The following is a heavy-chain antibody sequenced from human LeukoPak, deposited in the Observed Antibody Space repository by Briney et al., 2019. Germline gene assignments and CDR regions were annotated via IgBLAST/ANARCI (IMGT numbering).Heavy chain of an antibody. CDR1: GYTFTSYG. Sequence: ASVKVSCKASGYTFTSYGISWVRQAPGQGLEWMGWISAYNGNTNYAQKLQGRVTMTTDTSTSTAYMELRSLRSDDTAVYYCARDELPRSLLWFGEFPHYYGMDVWGQGTTVTVSS. CDR3: ARDELPRSLLWFGEFPHYYGMDV. V-gene: IGHV1-18*01. D-gene: IGHD3-10*01. J-gene: IGHJ6*02. CDR2: ISAYNGNT.